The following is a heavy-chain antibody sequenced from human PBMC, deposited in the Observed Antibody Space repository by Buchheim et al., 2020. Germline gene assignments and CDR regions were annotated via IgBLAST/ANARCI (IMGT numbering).Heavy chain of an antibody. CDR1: GYTFTGYY. D-gene: IGHD3-3*01. J-gene: IGHJ6*02. Sequence: QVQLVQSGAEVKKPGASVKVSCKASGYTFTGYYMHWVRQAPGQGLEWMGRINPNSGGTNYAQKFQGRVTMTRDTSISTAYMELSSLRSEDTAVYYCARSSVTIFGVVRHYYYGMDVWGQGTT. CDR2: INPNSGGT. CDR3: ARSSVTIFGVVRHYYYGMDV. V-gene: IGHV1-2*06.